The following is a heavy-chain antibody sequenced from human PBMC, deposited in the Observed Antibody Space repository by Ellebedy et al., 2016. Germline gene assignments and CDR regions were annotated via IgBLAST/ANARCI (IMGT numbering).Heavy chain of an antibody. V-gene: IGHV3-7*01. D-gene: IGHD1-26*01. CDR2: IKQDGSEK. J-gene: IGHJ4*02. CDR1: EFTFSSYW. Sequence: GESLKISCAASEFTFSSYWMSWVRQAPGKGLEWVANIKQDGSEKNYVDSVKGRFTISRDNAKNSVYLQMNSLRAEDTAVYYCAREGGAFSSGSYYGSVDFWGQGTLVTVSS. CDR3: AREGGAFSSGSYYGSVDF.